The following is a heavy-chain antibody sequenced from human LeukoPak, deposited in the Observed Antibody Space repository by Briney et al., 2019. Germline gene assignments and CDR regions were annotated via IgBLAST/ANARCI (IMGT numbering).Heavy chain of an antibody. Sequence: SETLSLTCTVSGGSISSYYWSWIRQPPGKGLEWIGYIYYSGSTNYNPSLKSRVTISVDTSKNQFSLKLSSVTAADTAVYYCARDRGVGATWFDPWGQGTLVTVSS. CDR3: ARDRGVGATWFDP. CDR2: IYYSGST. D-gene: IGHD1-26*01. CDR1: GGSISSYY. J-gene: IGHJ5*02. V-gene: IGHV4-59*01.